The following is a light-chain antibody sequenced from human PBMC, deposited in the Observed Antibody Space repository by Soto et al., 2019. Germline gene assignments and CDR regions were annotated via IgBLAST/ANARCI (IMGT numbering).Light chain of an antibody. CDR2: KAS. V-gene: IGKV1-5*03. J-gene: IGKJ1*01. Sequence: DIQMTQSPSTLSGSVGDRVTITCRASQTISSWLAWHQQKPGKAPKLLIYKASTLKSGVPSRFSGSGSGTEFTLTISSLQPDDFATYYCQQYNSYSTFGQGTKVEIK. CDR3: QQYNSYST. CDR1: QTISSW.